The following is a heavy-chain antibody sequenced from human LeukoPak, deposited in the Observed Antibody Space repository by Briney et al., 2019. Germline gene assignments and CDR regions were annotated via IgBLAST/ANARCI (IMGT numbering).Heavy chain of an antibody. CDR1: GGSISSSSYY. D-gene: IGHD3-22*01. J-gene: IGHJ6*02. V-gene: IGHV4-39*01. CDR3: ARYHSGYGYYYYGMDV. Sequence: SETLSLTCTVSGGSISSSSYYWGWIRQPPGKGLEWIGSIYYSGSTYYNPSLKSRVTISVDTSKNQFSLKLSSVTAADTAVYYCARYHSGYGYYYYGMDVWGQGTTVTVSS. CDR2: IYYSGST.